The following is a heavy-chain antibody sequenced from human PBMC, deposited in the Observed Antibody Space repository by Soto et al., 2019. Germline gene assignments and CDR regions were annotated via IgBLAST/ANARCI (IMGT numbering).Heavy chain of an antibody. CDR2: ISYDGSTK. CDR1: GFTFSSYG. CDR3: AKEGQYYDILTGYRSYYGMDV. D-gene: IGHD3-9*01. Sequence: QVQLVESGGGVVQPGRSLRLSCAASGFTFSSYGMHWVRQAPGKGLESVAVISYDGSTKYYADSVKGRFTISRDNSKNTLFLQMNSLRPEDTAVYYCAKEGQYYDILTGYRSYYGMDVWGQGTTVTVSS. V-gene: IGHV3-30*18. J-gene: IGHJ6*02.